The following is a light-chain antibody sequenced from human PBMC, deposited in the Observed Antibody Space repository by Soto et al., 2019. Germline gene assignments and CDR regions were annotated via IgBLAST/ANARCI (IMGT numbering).Light chain of an antibody. CDR2: EVS. V-gene: IGLV2-14*01. CDR1: SSDVGNYKY. J-gene: IGLJ1*01. Sequence: QSALTQPASVSGSPGKSITISCTGTSSDVGNYKYVSWYQQHPGKAPKLMIYEVSNRPSGVSNRFSGSKSGNTASLTISGLQAEDETDYYCFSYTSSGTYVFLTGTKLTVL. CDR3: FSYTSSGTYV.